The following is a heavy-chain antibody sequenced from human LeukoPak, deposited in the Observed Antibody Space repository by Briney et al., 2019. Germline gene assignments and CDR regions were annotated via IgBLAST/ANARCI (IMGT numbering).Heavy chain of an antibody. D-gene: IGHD1/OR15-1a*01. CDR2: IYSDGST. J-gene: IGHJ3*02. CDR3: ARELSLGGRTGAFDI. V-gene: IGHV3-66*01. CDR1: GIIVGTNY. Sequence: GSLRLSCATSGIIVGTNYMNWVRQTPKRGLEWVSVIYSDGSTYYAGSVKGRFTISRDNSDNTLYLQMDSLRPEDTAVYYCARELSLGGRTGAFDIWGQGTMVTVSS.